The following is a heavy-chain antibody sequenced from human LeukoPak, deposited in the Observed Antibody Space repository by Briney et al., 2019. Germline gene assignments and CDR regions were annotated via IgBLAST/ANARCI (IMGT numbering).Heavy chain of an antibody. D-gene: IGHD2-2*01. Sequence: SETLSLTCAVYGGSFSGYYWSWIRQPPGKGLEWIGYIYYSGSTYYNPSLKSRVTISVDTSKNQFSLKLSSVTAADTAVYYCARVKSTRNFDYWGQGTLVTVSS. CDR3: ARVKSTRNFDY. J-gene: IGHJ4*02. CDR1: GGSFSGYY. CDR2: IYYSGST. V-gene: IGHV4-30-4*01.